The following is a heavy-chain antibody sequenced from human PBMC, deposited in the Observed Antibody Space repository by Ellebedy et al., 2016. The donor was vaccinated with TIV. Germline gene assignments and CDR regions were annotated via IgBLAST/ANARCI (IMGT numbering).Heavy chain of an antibody. J-gene: IGHJ4*02. V-gene: IGHV4-61*01. D-gene: IGHD3-16*01. CDR3: AAGGGGNLDY. Sequence: MPSETLSLTCSVSGSSISSGYYWGWIRQPPGKGLEWIGYIYYSGSTNYNPSLKSRVTISVDTSKNQFSLKLSSVTAADTAVYYCAAGGGGNLDYWGQGTLVTVSS. CDR2: IYYSGST. CDR1: GSSISSGYY.